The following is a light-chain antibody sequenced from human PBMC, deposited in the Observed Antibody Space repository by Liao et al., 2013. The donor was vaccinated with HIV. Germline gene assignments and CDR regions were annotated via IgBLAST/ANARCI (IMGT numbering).Light chain of an antibody. Sequence: SYVLTQSPSVSVAPGKTATISCGGDSIGSKSVHWYQQRPGQAPVLVMSYDSDRPSGIPERFSGSNSGNTATLTISRVEAGDEADYYCQVWDSSSDHARLFGGGTKLTVL. V-gene: IGLV3-21*04. CDR3: QVWDSSSDHARL. CDR1: SIGSKS. CDR2: YDS. J-gene: IGLJ2*01.